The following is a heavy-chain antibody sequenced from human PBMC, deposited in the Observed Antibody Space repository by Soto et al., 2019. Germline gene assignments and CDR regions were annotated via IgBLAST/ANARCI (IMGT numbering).Heavy chain of an antibody. CDR1: GFTFSSYA. J-gene: IGHJ6*02. CDR3: ARDKQLWTTYYYYGMDV. V-gene: IGHV3-30-3*01. Sequence: QVQLVESGGGVVQPGRSLRLSCAASGFTFSSYAMHWVRQAPGKGLEWVVVISYDGSNKYYADSVKGRFTISRDNSKNTLYLQMNSLRAEDTAVYYCARDKQLWTTYYYYGMDVWGQGTTVTVSS. CDR2: ISYDGSNK. D-gene: IGHD5-18*01.